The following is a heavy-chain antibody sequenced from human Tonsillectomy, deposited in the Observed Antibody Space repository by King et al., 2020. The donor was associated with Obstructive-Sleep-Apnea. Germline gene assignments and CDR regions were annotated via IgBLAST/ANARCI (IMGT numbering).Heavy chain of an antibody. J-gene: IGHJ3*02. CDR1: GFSLSTSGVG. Sequence: ITLKESGPTLVKPTQTLTLTCTFSGFSLSTSGVGVGWIRQPPGKALEWLALIYWDDDKRYSPSLKSRLTITKDTSKNQVVLTMTNMDPVDTATYYCARTYYYDSSGYLSAFDIWGQGTMVTVSS. CDR3: ARTYYYDSSGYLSAFDI. V-gene: IGHV2-5*02. D-gene: IGHD3-22*01. CDR2: IYWDDDK.